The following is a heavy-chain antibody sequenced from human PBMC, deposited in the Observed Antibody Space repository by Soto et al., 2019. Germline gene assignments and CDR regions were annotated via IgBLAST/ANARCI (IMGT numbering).Heavy chain of an antibody. J-gene: IGHJ4*02. Sequence: SGGSLRLSCAASGFTFSSYAMSWVRQAPGKGLEWVSAISGSGGSTYYADSVKGRFTISRDNSKNTLYLQMNSLRAEDTAVYYCAKDPLFGRSGVVIRYHFDYWGQGTLVTVSS. D-gene: IGHD3-3*01. CDR2: ISGSGGST. V-gene: IGHV3-23*01. CDR1: GFTFSSYA. CDR3: AKDPLFGRSGVVIRYHFDY.